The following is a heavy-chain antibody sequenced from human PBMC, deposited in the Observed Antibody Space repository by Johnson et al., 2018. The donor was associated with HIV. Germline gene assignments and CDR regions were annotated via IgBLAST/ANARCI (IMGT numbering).Heavy chain of an antibody. V-gene: IGHV3-7*05. D-gene: IGHD3-22*01. Sequence: VESGGGLVQPGGSLGLSCTASGFRISIYWMSWVRQTPGKGLEWVANIKQDGSEKYYVDSVKGRFTISRDNAKHSLYLQMNSLRAEDTAVYYCARDQEVDSNAWLDAFNIWGQGTTVTVSS. J-gene: IGHJ3*02. CDR2: IKQDGSEK. CDR3: ARDQEVDSNAWLDAFNI. CDR1: GFRISIYW.